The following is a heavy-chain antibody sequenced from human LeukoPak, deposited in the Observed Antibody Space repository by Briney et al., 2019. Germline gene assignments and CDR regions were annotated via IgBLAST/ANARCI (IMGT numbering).Heavy chain of an antibody. J-gene: IGHJ4*02. V-gene: IGHV3-21*01. CDR1: GFTFSLFG. D-gene: IGHD1/OR15-1a*01. CDR2: ISGSGNHI. Sequence: PGGSLRLSCSASGFTFSLFGMNWVRQAPGKGLEWVSSISGSGNHIYYADSVKGRFIISRDNAKNSLYLQMNSLRAEDTAVYYCARDPFGGNWNTEGFDYWGQGTLVTVSS. CDR3: ARDPFGGNWNTEGFDY.